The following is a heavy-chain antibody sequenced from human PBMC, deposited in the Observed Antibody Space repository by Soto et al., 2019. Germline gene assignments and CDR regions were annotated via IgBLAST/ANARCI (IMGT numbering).Heavy chain of an antibody. D-gene: IGHD2-21*01. J-gene: IGHJ6*02. Sequence: SVKVSCKASGGTFSSYAISWVRQAPGQGLEWMGGIIPIFGTANYAQKFQGGVTITADESTSTAYMELSSLRSEDTAVYYCARDPGEAKRGYYYYYYGMDVWGQGTTVTVSS. CDR3: ARDPGEAKRGYYYYYYGMDV. CDR2: IIPIFGTA. CDR1: GGTFSSYA. V-gene: IGHV1-69*13.